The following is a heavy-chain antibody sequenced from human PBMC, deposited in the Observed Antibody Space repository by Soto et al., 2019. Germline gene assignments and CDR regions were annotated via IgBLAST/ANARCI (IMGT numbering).Heavy chain of an antibody. CDR2: FYFST. CDR3: ARSNTRYSSPDY. D-gene: IGHD3-22*01. CDR1: GDSINKYQ. J-gene: IGHJ4*02. Sequence: CTVSGDSINKYQWSWVRQPPGKGLEWIGCFYFSTNYNPALNSRVTISVDRSKNHFSLQLTSVTAAYTAVYFCARSNTRYSSPDYWGQGTLVTVSS. V-gene: IGHV4-59*08.